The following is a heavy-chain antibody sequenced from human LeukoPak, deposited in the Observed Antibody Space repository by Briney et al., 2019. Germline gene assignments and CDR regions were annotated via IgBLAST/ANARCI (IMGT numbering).Heavy chain of an antibody. D-gene: IGHD2-15*01. CDR1: RFTFSSYS. CDR2: ISSSSSTI. J-gene: IGHJ4*02. CDR3: ARGVSEGYCSGGSCYPYYFDY. V-gene: IGHV3-48*01. Sequence: GGSLRLSCAASRFTFSSYSMNWVRQAPGKGLEWVSYISSSSSTIYYADSVKGRFTISRDNAKNSLYLQMNSLRAEDTAVYYCARGVSEGYCSGGSCYPYYFDYWGQGTLVTVSS.